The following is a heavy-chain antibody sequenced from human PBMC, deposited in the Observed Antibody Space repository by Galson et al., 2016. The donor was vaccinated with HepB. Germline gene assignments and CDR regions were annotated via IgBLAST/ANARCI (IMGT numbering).Heavy chain of an antibody. CDR2: INPSGGST. J-gene: IGHJ4*02. D-gene: IGHD4-17*01. Sequence: SVKVSCKASGYAFASYNMHWVRQAPGQGLEWMGIINPSGGSTNYAQKFQGRVTMTRDTSTSTVYMELSSLRSEDTAVYYCAYDYGDYNVDYWGQGTLVTVSS. CDR1: GYAFASYN. V-gene: IGHV1-46*01. CDR3: AYDYGDYNVDY.